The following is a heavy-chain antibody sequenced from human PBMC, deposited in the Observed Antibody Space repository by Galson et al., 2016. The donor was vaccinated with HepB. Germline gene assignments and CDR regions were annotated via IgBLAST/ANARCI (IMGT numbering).Heavy chain of an antibody. J-gene: IGHJ5*02. Sequence: SETLSLTCTVSGGSISTYYWSWIRQPPGKGLEWIGYIYYTGNTNYNPSLKSRVTISVDTSKNQFSLKLTSVTAADTAVYYCASFAHKVTFNGFDPWGQGTLVTVSS. CDR1: GGSISTYY. CDR2: IYYTGNT. D-gene: IGHD2/OR15-2a*01. CDR3: ASFAHKVTFNGFDP. V-gene: IGHV4-59*01.